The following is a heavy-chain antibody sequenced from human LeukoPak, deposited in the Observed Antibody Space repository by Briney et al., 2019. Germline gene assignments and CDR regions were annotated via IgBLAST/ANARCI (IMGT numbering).Heavy chain of an antibody. J-gene: IGHJ6*03. CDR2: ISSSSSYI. CDR3: ARDKQEVTEDYYMDV. CDR1: GFTFSTYA. V-gene: IGHV3-21*01. D-gene: IGHD2-21*02. Sequence: PGGSLRLSCAASGFTFSTYAMSWVRQAPGKGLEWVSSISSSSSYIYYADSVKGRFTISRDNAKNSLYLQMNSLRAEDTAVYYCARDKQEVTEDYYMDVWGKGTTVTVSS.